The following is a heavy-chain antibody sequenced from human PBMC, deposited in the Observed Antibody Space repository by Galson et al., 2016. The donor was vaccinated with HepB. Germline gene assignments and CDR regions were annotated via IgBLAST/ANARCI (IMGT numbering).Heavy chain of an antibody. V-gene: IGHV5-51*01. CDR3: ARVHFYYGMDF. J-gene: IGHJ6*02. CDR1: GYRFTSYW. Sequence: QSGAEVKKPGESLKISCRGSGYRFTSYWIGWVRQMPGKGLEWVGIFYPGDSDTRYSPSFQGQVTISADKSINTAYLQWSSLKDSDTAMYYCARVHFYYGMDFWGQGTTVTGSS. CDR2: FYPGDSDT.